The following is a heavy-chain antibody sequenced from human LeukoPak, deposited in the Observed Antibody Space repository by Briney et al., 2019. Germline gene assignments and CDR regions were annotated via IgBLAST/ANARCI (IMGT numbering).Heavy chain of an antibody. Sequence: GESLKISCKGSGYTFTDYGFSWVRQAPGQGLEWMGWISGYNGHTNYPQKLQGRVTMTTDTSTSTAYMELRSLRSDDTAVYYCARDGRSDYTTFYYSYYMDVWGKGTTVTVSS. V-gene: IGHV1-18*01. J-gene: IGHJ6*03. CDR2: ISGYNGHT. D-gene: IGHD4-11*01. CDR1: GYTFTDYG. CDR3: ARDGRSDYTTFYYSYYMDV.